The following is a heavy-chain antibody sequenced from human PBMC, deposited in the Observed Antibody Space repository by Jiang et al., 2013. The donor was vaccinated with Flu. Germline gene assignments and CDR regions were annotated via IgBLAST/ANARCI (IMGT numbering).Heavy chain of an antibody. J-gene: IGHJ6*02. CDR2: IYYSGST. CDR3: ATIVVVPAATRGYFYYYGMDV. Sequence: LLKPSETLSLTCAVYGGSFSGYYWGWIRQPPGKGLEWIGSIYYSGSTYYNPSLKSRVTISVDTSKNQFSLKLSSVTAADTAVYFCATIVVVPAATRGYFYYYGMDVWGQGTTVTVSS. CDR1: GGSFSGYY. D-gene: IGHD2-2*01. V-gene: IGHV4-34*01.